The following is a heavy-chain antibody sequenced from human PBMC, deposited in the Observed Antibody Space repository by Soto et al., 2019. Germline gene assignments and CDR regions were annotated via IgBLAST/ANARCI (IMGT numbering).Heavy chain of an antibody. J-gene: IGHJ6*02. Sequence: QVQLVESGGGVVQPGRSLRLSCAASGFTFSSYAMHWVRQAPGKGLEWVAVISYDGSNKYYADSVKGRFTISRDNSKNTLYLQMNSLRAEDTAVYYCARDVRIAAAEVYYYYGMDVWGQVTTVTVSS. D-gene: IGHD6-13*01. V-gene: IGHV3-30-3*01. CDR3: ARDVRIAAAEVYYYYGMDV. CDR2: ISYDGSNK. CDR1: GFTFSSYA.